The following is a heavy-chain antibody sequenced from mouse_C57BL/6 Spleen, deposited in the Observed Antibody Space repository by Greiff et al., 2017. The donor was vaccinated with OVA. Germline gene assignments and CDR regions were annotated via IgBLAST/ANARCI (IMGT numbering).Heavy chain of an antibody. CDR2: INPNNGGT. Sequence: VQLQQSGPELVKPGASVKISCKASGYTFTDYYMNWVKQSHGKSLEWIGDINPNNGGTSYNQKFKGKATLTVDKSSSTAYMELRSLTSEDSAVYYCARDPTEWYFDVWGTGTTVTDSS. J-gene: IGHJ1*03. D-gene: IGHD2-13*01. CDR1: GYTFTDYY. CDR3: ARDPTEWYFDV. V-gene: IGHV1-26*01.